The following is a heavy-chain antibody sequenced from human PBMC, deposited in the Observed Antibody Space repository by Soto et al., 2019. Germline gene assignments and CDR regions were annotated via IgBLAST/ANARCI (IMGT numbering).Heavy chain of an antibody. V-gene: IGHV3-30*18. J-gene: IGHJ2*01. D-gene: IGHD6-19*01. CDR1: GFTFSSYG. CDR3: AKDGGEWLLLNWYFDL. Sequence: QVQLVESGGGVVQPGRSLRLSCAASGFTFSSYGMHWVRQAPGKGLEWVAVISYDGRNKNYADSVKGRFTISREYLQMNNLRADDTAVYYCAKDGGEWLLLNWYFDLWGRGTLVTVSS. CDR2: ISYDGRNK.